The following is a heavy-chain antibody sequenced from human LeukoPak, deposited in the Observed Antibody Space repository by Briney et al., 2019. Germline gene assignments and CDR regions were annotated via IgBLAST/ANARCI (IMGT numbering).Heavy chain of an antibody. V-gene: IGHV4-59*01. CDR2: IYYSGGT. Sequence: SETLSLTCTVSGGSISRYYWSWIRQPPGKGLEWIGYIYYSGGTNYNPSLKSRVTISVDTSKNQFSLRLTSVTAADTAVYHCARAGSSGYSVDYWGQGTLVTVS. D-gene: IGHD3-22*01. J-gene: IGHJ4*02. CDR1: GGSISRYY. CDR3: ARAGSSGYSVDY.